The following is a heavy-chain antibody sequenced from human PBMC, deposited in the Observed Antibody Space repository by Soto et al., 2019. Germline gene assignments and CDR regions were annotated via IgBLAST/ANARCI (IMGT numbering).Heavy chain of an antibody. V-gene: IGHV1-18*01. D-gene: IGHD2-15*01. Sequence: ASVKVSCKASGYTFTNFGISWVRQAPGQGLERMGWISAYNGNTNYAQKVQGRVTMTTDTSTSTAYMELRSLRSDDTAVYYCARSDCSGGSSYLFWFDPWGQGPLVTVSS. CDR2: ISAYNGNT. J-gene: IGHJ5*02. CDR1: GYTFTNFG. CDR3: ARSDCSGGSSYLFWFDP.